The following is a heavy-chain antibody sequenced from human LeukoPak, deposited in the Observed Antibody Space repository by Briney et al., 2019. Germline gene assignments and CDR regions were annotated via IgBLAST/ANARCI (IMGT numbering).Heavy chain of an antibody. D-gene: IGHD1-26*01. V-gene: IGHV4-61*01. Sequence: SETLSLTCTVSGVSVSSGSYYWSWIRQPPEKGLEWIGYISYIGSTNYNPSLKSRLTISVDTSKNQFSLRLSSVTAADTAVYYCARDRGGTYDYWGQGTLVTVSS. CDR1: GVSVSSGSYY. CDR3: ARDRGGTYDY. CDR2: ISYIGST. J-gene: IGHJ4*02.